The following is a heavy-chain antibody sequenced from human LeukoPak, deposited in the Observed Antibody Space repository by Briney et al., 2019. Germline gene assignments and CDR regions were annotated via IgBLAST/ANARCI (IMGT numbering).Heavy chain of an antibody. J-gene: IGHJ3*02. CDR3: ASIAVAGRDAFDI. V-gene: IGHV3-23*01. CDR1: GFTLSSYA. Sequence: QPGGSLRLSCAASGFTLSSYAMSWVRQAPGKGLEWVSAISGSGGSTYYADSVKGRFSISRDNSKNTLYLQMNSLRAEDTAVYYCASIAVAGRDAFDIWGQGTMVTVSS. CDR2: ISGSGGST. D-gene: IGHD6-19*01.